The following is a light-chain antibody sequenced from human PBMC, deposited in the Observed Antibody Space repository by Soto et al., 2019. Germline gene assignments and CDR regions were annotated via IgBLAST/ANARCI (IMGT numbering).Light chain of an antibody. CDR3: QQLNSYPRA. J-gene: IGKJ1*01. V-gene: IGKV1-9*01. CDR2: GAS. CDR1: QGISSY. Sequence: IQLTQSPSSLSASVGDRVTISCRASQGISSYLAWYQQRPGKAPNLLIYGASTLQSGVPSRFSGSGSGTDFTLTISSLLPEDFATYYCQQLNSYPRAFGQGTKVEMK.